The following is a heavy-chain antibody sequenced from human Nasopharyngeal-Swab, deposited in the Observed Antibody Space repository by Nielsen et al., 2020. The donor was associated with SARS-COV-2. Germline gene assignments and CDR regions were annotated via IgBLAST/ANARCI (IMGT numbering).Heavy chain of an antibody. CDR2: ILGSGRNT. CDR1: GLTFSSYA. Sequence: GGSLRLSCAVSGLTFSSYAMSWVRQTPGTGLEWVSGILGSGRNTYYADSVKGRFTISRDNSKNTLYLQMNSLRAEDTAIYYCAKDLSVMDSWGQGTLVTVS. D-gene: IGHD3-16*01. J-gene: IGHJ4*02. CDR3: AKDLSVMDS. V-gene: IGHV3-23*01.